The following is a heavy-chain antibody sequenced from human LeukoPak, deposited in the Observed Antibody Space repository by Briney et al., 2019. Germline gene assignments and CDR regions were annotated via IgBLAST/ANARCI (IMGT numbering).Heavy chain of an antibody. Sequence: GASVKVSCKASGYTFTSYYMHWVRQAPGQGLEWMGIINPSGGSTSYTQKFQGRVTMTRDTSTTTVYMELSSLRPQDTAVYYCARHKEVGDYYYFDYWGQGTLVTVSS. CDR2: INPSGGST. V-gene: IGHV1-46*01. CDR1: GYTFTSYY. J-gene: IGHJ4*02. D-gene: IGHD2/OR15-2a*01. CDR3: ARHKEVGDYYYFDY.